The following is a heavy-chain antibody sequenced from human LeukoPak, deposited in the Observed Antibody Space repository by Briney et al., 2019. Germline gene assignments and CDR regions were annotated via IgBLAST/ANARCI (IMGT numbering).Heavy chain of an antibody. J-gene: IGHJ4*02. V-gene: IGHV3-7*03. CDR2: IKQGAGER. Sequence: GGSLRLSCAASGFTFSSHWMNWVRQAPGKGLEWVANIKQGAGERNYVDSVKGRFTVSRDDAKSSVFLQMNSLRAEDTAIYFCARGPNYGSRTDFLDYWGQATLVTVSS. D-gene: IGHD4-17*01. CDR1: GFTFSSHW. CDR3: ARGPNYGSRTDFLDY.